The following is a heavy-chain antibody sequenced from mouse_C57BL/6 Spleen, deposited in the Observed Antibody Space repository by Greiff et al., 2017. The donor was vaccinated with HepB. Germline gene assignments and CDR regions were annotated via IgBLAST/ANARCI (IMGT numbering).Heavy chain of an antibody. D-gene: IGHD2-5*01. Sequence: QVQLQQSGAELVRPGTSVKVSCKASGYAFTNYLIEWVKQRPGQGLEWIGVINPGSGGTNYNEKFKGKATLTADKSSSTAYMQLSSLTSEDSAVYFCARSGPYSNYGAYWGQGTLVTVSA. CDR3: ARSGPYSNYGAY. V-gene: IGHV1-54*01. CDR1: GYAFTNYL. J-gene: IGHJ3*01. CDR2: INPGSGGT.